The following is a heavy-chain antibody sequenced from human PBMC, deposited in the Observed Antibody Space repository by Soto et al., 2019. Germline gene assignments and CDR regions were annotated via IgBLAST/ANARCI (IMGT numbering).Heavy chain of an antibody. V-gene: IGHV1-69*13. Sequence: VKVSCKASGGTFSSYAISWVRQAPGQGLEWMGGIIPIFGTANYAQKFQGRVTITADESTSTAYMELSSLRSEDTAVYYCARMRRDSSSWYQGPYYYYYYGMDVWGQGTTVTVSS. CDR1: GGTFSSYA. CDR2: IIPIFGTA. J-gene: IGHJ6*02. D-gene: IGHD6-13*01. CDR3: ARMRRDSSSWYQGPYYYYYYGMDV.